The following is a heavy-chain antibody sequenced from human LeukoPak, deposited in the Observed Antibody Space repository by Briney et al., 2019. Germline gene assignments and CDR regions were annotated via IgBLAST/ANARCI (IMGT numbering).Heavy chain of an antibody. CDR3: ARRYGSGSDHTRKTDDNWFDP. Sequence: SETLSLTCTVSGGSISSSSYYWGWIRQPPGKGLEWIGSIYYSGSTYYNPSLKSRVTISVDTSKNQFSLKLSSVTAADTAVYYCARRYGSGSDHTRKTDDNWFDPWGQGTLVTVSS. V-gene: IGHV4-39*01. D-gene: IGHD3-10*01. CDR2: IYYSGST. CDR1: GGSISSSSYY. J-gene: IGHJ5*02.